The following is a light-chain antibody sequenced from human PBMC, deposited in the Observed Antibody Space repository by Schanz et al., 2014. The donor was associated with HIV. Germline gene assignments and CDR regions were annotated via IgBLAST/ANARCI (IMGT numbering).Light chain of an antibody. CDR1: SSDVAAYNH. Sequence: QSVLTQPPSASGSPGQSVTISCTGTSSDVAAYNHVSWYQQHPGKAPKLMIYEVIKRPSGLPDRFSDSKSGSTASLTVSGLQPEDEADYYCAGWHDSLNVWVLGGGTKVTVL. J-gene: IGLJ3*02. CDR2: EVI. V-gene: IGLV2-8*01. CDR3: AGWHDSLNVWV.